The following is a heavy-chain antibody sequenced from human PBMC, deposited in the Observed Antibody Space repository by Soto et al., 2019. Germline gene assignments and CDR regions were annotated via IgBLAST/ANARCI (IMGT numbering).Heavy chain of an antibody. D-gene: IGHD6-13*01. V-gene: IGHV4-31*03. Sequence: SETLSLTCTVSGGSINSGGYYWSWIRQHPGKGLEWIGYIYYSGSTYYNPSLKSRVTISVDTSKNQFSLKLSSVTAADTAVYYCAREYPIAAVGFDYWGQGTLVTVSS. CDR3: AREYPIAAVGFDY. CDR2: IYYSGST. CDR1: GGSINSGGYY. J-gene: IGHJ4*02.